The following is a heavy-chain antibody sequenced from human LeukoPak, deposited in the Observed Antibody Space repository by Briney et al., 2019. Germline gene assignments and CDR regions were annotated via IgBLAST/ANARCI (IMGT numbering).Heavy chain of an antibody. V-gene: IGHV4-61*01. CDR3: ARDYGGGGHYYYYYYMDV. J-gene: IGHJ6*03. D-gene: IGHD4-23*01. Sequence: SETLSLTCTVSGGSVSSGSYYWSWIRQPPWKGLEWIGYIYYSGSTNYNPSLKSRVTISVDTSKNQFSLKLSSVTAADTAVYYCARDYGGGGHYYYYYYMDVWGKGTTVTVSS. CDR2: IYYSGST. CDR1: GGSVSSGSYY.